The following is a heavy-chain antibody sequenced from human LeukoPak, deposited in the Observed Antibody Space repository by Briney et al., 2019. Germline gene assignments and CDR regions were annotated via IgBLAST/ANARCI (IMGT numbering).Heavy chain of an antibody. Sequence: PGGSLRLSCAAAGFTFSSYSMNWVRQAPGRGLEWVASISGDSIYIYYADSVRGRFTISRDNAKTSLFLQMNSLRAEDTAVYYCATRLCSSSGCRAYSHSSLDIWGRGTTVTVSS. V-gene: IGHV3-21*01. D-gene: IGHD2-2*01. CDR1: GFTFSSYS. CDR2: ISGDSIYI. CDR3: ATRLCSSSGCRAYSHSSLDI. J-gene: IGHJ6*03.